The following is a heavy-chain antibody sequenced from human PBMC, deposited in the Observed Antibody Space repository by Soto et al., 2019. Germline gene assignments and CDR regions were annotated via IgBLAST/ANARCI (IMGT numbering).Heavy chain of an antibody. D-gene: IGHD6-19*01. CDR2: ISGSGGST. CDR3: AKVLGAVEPFNWFDP. V-gene: IGHV3-23*01. Sequence: PGGSLRLSCAASGFTFSSYAMSWVRQAPGKGLEWVSAISGSGGSTYYADSVKGRFTISRDNPKNTLYLQMNSLRAEDTAVYYCAKVLGAVEPFNWFDPWGQGTLVTAPQ. J-gene: IGHJ5*02. CDR1: GFTFSSYA.